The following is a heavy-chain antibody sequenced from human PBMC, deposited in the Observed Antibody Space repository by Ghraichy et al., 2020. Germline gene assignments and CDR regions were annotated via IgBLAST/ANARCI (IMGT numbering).Heavy chain of an antibody. CDR3: ARAGWFGDPPNYYYYGMDV. D-gene: IGHD3-10*01. V-gene: IGHV1-18*01. Sequence: ASVKVSCKASGYTFTSYGISWVRQAPGQGLEWMGWISAYNGNTNYAQKLQGRVTMTTDTSTSTAYMELRSLRSDDTAVYYCARAGWFGDPPNYYYYGMDVWGQGTTVTVSS. CDR1: GYTFTSYG. J-gene: IGHJ6*02. CDR2: ISAYNGNT.